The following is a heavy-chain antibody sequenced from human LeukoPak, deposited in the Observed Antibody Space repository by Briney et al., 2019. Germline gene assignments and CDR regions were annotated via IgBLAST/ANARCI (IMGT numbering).Heavy chain of an antibody. CDR2: ISGSGGST. D-gene: IGHD3-9*01. CDR1: GFTFSSYG. V-gene: IGHV3-23*01. CDR3: ARGPVLRYFDKTGYFDL. J-gene: IGHJ2*01. Sequence: GGSLRLSCAASGFTFSSYGMSWVRQAPGKGLEWVSGISGSGGSTYYADSVKGRFTISRDNSKNTLYLQMNSLRAEDTAVYYCARGPVLRYFDKTGYFDLWGRGTLVTVSS.